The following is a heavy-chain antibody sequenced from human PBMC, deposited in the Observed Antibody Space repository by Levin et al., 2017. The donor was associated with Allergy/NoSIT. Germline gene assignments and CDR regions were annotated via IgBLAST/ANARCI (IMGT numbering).Heavy chain of an antibody. D-gene: IGHD1-26*01. V-gene: IGHV5-51*01. J-gene: IGHJ1*01. CDR3: VRLAGVHEYIRN. CDR2: IFPGDSDS. CDR1: GYSFSTNW. Sequence: ASVKVSCKGSGYSFSTNWIGWVRQKPGIGLEFMGIIFPGDSDSKYGPSFQGHVTMSVDKSIDTAFLQWSSLKASDSALYYCVRLAGVHEYIRNWGPGTLVSVTS.